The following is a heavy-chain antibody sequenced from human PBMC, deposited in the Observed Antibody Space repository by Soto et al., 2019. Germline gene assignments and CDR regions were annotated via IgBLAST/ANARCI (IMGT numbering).Heavy chain of an antibody. D-gene: IGHD3-22*01. CDR1: GGSISSGDYY. J-gene: IGHJ6*02. Sequence: KTSETLSLTCTVSGGSISSGDYYWSWIRQPPGKGLEWIGYIYYSGSTYYNPSLKSRVTISVDTSKNQFSLKLSSVTAADTAVYYCARDAFYYDSRGPSSYYYYYGMDVWDQGTTVTVSS. V-gene: IGHV4-30-4*01. CDR2: IYYSGST. CDR3: ARDAFYYDSRGPSSYYYYYGMDV.